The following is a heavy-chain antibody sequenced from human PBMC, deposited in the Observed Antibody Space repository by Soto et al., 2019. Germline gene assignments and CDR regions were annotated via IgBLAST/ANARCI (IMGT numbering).Heavy chain of an antibody. CDR1: GYTFTSYY. J-gene: IGHJ6*03. CDR2: INPSGGST. CDR3: ARGLIAAPNYYYYMDV. V-gene: IGHV1-46*03. D-gene: IGHD6-6*01. Sequence: ASVKVSCKASGYTFTSYYMHWVRQAPGQGLEWMGIINPSGGSTNYAQKFQGRVTMTRDTSTSTVYMELSSLRSEDTAVYYCARGLIAAPNYYYYMDVWGKGTTVTVSS.